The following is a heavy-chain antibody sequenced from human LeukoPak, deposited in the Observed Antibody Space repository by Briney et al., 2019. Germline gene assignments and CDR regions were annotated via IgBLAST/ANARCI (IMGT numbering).Heavy chain of an antibody. CDR1: GFTFSNAW. V-gene: IGHV3-15*01. CDR3: TIRTIIGSFDY. D-gene: IGHD2-2*01. J-gene: IGHJ4*02. Sequence: PGGSLRLSCAASGFTFSNAWMSWVRQAPGKGLEWVDRIKSKTDGGTTDYAAPVKGRFTIPRDDSKNTLYLQMNSLKTEDTAVYYCTIRTIIGSFDYWGQGTLVTVSS. CDR2: IKSKTDGGTT.